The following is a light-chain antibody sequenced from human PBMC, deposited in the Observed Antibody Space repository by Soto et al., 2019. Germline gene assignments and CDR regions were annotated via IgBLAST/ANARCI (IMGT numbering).Light chain of an antibody. Sequence: PSSLAVCVGKEGSTSWKSSHRLLYNPNNKNYLVWYQQKPGQPPKLLIYWASTRESGVPDRFSGSGSGPDFSLTCGSLVPADSAVFFCKQYGTSEIIFGQGTKVDIK. CDR1: HRLLYNPNNKNY. CDR2: WAS. CDR3: KQYGTSEII. J-gene: IGKJ1*01. V-gene: IGKV4-1*01.